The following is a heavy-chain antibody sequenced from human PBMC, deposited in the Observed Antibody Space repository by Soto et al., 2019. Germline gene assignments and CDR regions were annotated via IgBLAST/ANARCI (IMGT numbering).Heavy chain of an antibody. J-gene: IGHJ4*02. CDR1: GFAFSAYY. Sequence: QVHLMESGGGLVKPGGSLRLSCAASGFAFSAYYMSWIRQAPGKGLEWLSYISESGTTIYYADSVKGRFTISRDNAKNSLYLQMNSLRVEDTAVYYCTRSDYETSGYTDYWGQGTLVTVSS. V-gene: IGHV3-11*01. CDR3: TRSDYETSGYTDY. D-gene: IGHD3-22*01. CDR2: ISESGTTI.